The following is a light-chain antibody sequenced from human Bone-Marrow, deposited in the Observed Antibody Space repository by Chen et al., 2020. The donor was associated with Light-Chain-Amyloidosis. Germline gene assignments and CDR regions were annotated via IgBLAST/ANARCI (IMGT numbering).Light chain of an antibody. CDR3: GTWDSSLSAVV. Sequence: QSVLTQPPSVSAAPGQKVTISCSGSSSNIGNNYVNWYQQLPGTAPKLLIYDNNKRPSGVPDRFSGSKSGTSATLGITGLQTGDEADYYCGTWDSSLSAVVFGGGTKLTVL. CDR2: DNN. V-gene: IGLV1-51*01. CDR1: SSNIGNNY. J-gene: IGLJ2*01.